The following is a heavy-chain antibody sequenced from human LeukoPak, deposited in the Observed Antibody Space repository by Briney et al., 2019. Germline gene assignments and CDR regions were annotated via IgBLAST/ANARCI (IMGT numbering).Heavy chain of an antibody. V-gene: IGHV4-34*01. D-gene: IGHD3-10*01. CDR3: ARRWYYGSGSYYHVDP. J-gene: IGHJ5*02. Sequence: PSETLSLTCAVYGGSFSGYYWSWIRQPPGKGLEWIGEINHSGSTNYNPSLKSRVTISVDTSKNQFSLKLSSVTAADTAVYYCARRWYYGSGSYYHVDPWGQGTLVTVSS. CDR2: INHSGST. CDR1: GGSFSGYY.